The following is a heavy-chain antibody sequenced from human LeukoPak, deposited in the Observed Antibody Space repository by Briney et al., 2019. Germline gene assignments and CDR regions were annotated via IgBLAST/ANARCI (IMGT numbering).Heavy chain of an antibody. CDR3: ARPHFYESSGFYDY. CDR1: GYTLTDYY. Sequence: ASVKVSCKASGYTLTDYYLHWVRQAPGQGLKWMGWINPNSGATHYAQSFQARVTMTRDTSIASSYMELTGLESDDTAVYYCARPHFYESSGFYDYWGQGTLVTVSS. V-gene: IGHV1-2*02. CDR2: INPNSGAT. D-gene: IGHD3-22*01. J-gene: IGHJ4*02.